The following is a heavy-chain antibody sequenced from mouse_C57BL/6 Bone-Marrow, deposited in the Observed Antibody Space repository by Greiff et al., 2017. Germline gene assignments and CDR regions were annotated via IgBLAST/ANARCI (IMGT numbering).Heavy chain of an antibody. CDR3: ARLGGYYFGYFDY. V-gene: IGHV5-12*01. J-gene: IGHJ2*01. CDR2: ISNGGDST. D-gene: IGHD1-1*01. CDR1: GFTFSDYY. Sequence: EVQLVESGGGLVQPGGSLKLSCAASGFTFSDYYMYWVRQTPEKRLEWVAYISNGGDSTYYPDPVKGRFTISRDNAKNTLYLQMSRLKSEDTAMYYCARLGGYYFGYFDYWGQGTTLTVSS.